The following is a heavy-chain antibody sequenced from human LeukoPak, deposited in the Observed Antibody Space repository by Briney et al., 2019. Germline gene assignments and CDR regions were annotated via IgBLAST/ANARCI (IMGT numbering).Heavy chain of an antibody. D-gene: IGHD3-10*01. Sequence: PGGSLRLSCAASGFTFSNAWMSWVRQAPGKGLEWVSRIKSKTDGGTTDYAAPGKGRFTMSRDDSKNTLYLQMNSLKTEDTAVYYCTTQMGATSLFFGAFDIWGQGTMVTVSS. CDR2: IKSKTDGGTT. CDR1: GFTFSNAW. J-gene: IGHJ3*02. CDR3: TTQMGATSLFFGAFDI. V-gene: IGHV3-15*01.